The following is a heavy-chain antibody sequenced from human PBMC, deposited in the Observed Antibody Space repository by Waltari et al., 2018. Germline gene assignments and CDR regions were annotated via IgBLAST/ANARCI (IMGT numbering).Heavy chain of an antibody. Sequence: QVQLVESGGGVVQPGRSLRLSCAASGFTFSSYGMHWVRQAPGKGLEGVAVISYDGSNKYDADSVKGRFTISRDNSKNTLYLQMNSLRAEDTAVYYCANDVGYSYAPDYWGQGTLVTVSS. CDR2: ISYDGSNK. CDR3: ANDVGYSYAPDY. V-gene: IGHV3-30*18. D-gene: IGHD5-18*01. J-gene: IGHJ4*02. CDR1: GFTFSSYG.